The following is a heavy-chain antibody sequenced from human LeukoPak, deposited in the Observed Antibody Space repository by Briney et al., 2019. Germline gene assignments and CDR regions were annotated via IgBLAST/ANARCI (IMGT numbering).Heavy chain of an antibody. V-gene: IGHV4-30-4*08. CDR3: ARENTAMVTGADY. J-gene: IGHJ4*02. CDR1: GGSISSGDYY. D-gene: IGHD5-18*01. Sequence: PSQTLSLTCTVSGGSISSGDYYWRWIRQPPGKGLEWIGYIYYSGSTYYNPSLKSRVTISVDTSKNQFSLKLSSVTAADTAVYYCARENTAMVTGADYWGQGTLVTVSS. CDR2: IYYSGST.